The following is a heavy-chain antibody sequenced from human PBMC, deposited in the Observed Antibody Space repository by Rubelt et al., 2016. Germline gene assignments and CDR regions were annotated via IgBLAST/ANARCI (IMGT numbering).Heavy chain of an antibody. CDR3: ASSSGSYYSLDY. CDR1: GYTFTGYY. CDR2: INPNRGGT. Sequence: QVQLVQSGAEVKKPGASVKVSCKASGYTFTGYYMHWVRQAPGQGLEWMGWINPNRGGTNYAQKFQGRVTMTRDTSISTAYMELSRRRSDDTAVYYCASSSGSYYSLDYWGQGTLVAVSS. D-gene: IGHD1-26*01. V-gene: IGHV1-2*02. J-gene: IGHJ4*02.